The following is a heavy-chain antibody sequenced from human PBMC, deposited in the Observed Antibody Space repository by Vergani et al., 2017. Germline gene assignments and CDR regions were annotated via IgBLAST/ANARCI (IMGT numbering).Heavy chain of an antibody. CDR1: GFTFSSYA. D-gene: IGHD3-16*01. Sequence: EVQLLESGGGLVQPGGSLRLSCAASGFTFSSYAMSWVRQAPGKGLEWVSAIGTAGDTYYPGSVKGRFTISRENAKNSLYLQMNSLRAGDTAVYYCARGGPSRRFDYWGQGTLVTVSS. V-gene: IGHV3-13*01. CDR3: ARGGPSRRFDY. J-gene: IGHJ4*02. CDR2: IGTAGDT.